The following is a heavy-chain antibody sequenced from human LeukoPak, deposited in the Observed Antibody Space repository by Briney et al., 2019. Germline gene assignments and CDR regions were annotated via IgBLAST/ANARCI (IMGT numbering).Heavy chain of an antibody. Sequence: PSETLSLTCAVYVGCFNDYYWSWIRQPPGKGLEWIGEINARGDTNYNPSLKSRVTISVDTSKKQFSLRLTSMIAADTALYFCARGQVTAARGYNWFDPWGQGTLVTVSS. CDR1: VGCFNDYY. D-gene: IGHD2-2*01. J-gene: IGHJ5*02. CDR2: INARGDT. CDR3: ARGQVTAARGYNWFDP. V-gene: IGHV4-34*01.